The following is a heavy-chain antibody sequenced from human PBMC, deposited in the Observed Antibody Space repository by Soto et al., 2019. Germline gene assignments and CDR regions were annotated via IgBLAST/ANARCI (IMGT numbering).Heavy chain of an antibody. CDR3: ARGGYSSSWYAPSPNWFDP. V-gene: IGHV4-59*08. Sequence: PSETLSLTCTVSGGSISGYYWSWLRQPPGKGLEWIGYIYSFGSTNYNAFLESRVTMSVDTSKNQFSLKLSSVTAADTAVYYCARGGYSSSWYAPSPNWFDPWGQGTLVTVSS. J-gene: IGHJ5*02. CDR1: GGSISGYY. D-gene: IGHD6-13*01. CDR2: IYSFGST.